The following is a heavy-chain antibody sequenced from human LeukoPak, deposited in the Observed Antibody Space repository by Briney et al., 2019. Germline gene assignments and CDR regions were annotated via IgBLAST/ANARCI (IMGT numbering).Heavy chain of an antibody. V-gene: IGHV3-7*01. CDR3: AREVYCSSTSCYTGYFQH. Sequence: QPGGSLRLPCAASGFTFSSYWMSWVRQAPGKGLEWVANIKQDGSEKYYVDSVKGRFTISRDNAKNSLYLQMNSLRAEDTAVYYCAREVYCSSTSCYTGYFQHWGQGTLVTVSS. CDR2: IKQDGSEK. J-gene: IGHJ1*01. D-gene: IGHD2-2*02. CDR1: GFTFSSYW.